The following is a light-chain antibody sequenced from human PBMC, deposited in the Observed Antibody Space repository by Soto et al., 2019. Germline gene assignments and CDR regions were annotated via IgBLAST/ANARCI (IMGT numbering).Light chain of an antibody. CDR1: QSVSSSY. CDR2: DAS. Sequence: EIVLTQSPGTLSLSPGGRATLSCRASQSVSSSYLAWYQQKPGQAPRLLIYDASSRATGIPDRFSGSGSGTDFTLTISRLEPEDFAVYYCQQYGSSSYTFGQGTKLEIK. CDR3: QQYGSSSYT. J-gene: IGKJ2*01. V-gene: IGKV3-20*01.